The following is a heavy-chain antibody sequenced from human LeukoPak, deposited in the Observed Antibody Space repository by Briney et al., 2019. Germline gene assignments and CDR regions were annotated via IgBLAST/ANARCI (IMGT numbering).Heavy chain of an antibody. Sequence: GGSLRLSCAASGFTVSSNYMSWVRQAPGKGLEWVSVIYSGGSTYYADSGKGRFTISRDNSKNTLYLQMNSLRAEDTAVYYCARERDYKGSVDYWGQGTLVTVSS. CDR2: IYSGGST. J-gene: IGHJ4*02. D-gene: IGHD4-11*01. CDR3: ARERDYKGSVDY. V-gene: IGHV3-66*02. CDR1: GFTVSSNY.